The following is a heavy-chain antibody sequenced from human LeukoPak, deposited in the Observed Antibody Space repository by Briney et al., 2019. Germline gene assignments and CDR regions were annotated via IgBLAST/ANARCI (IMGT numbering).Heavy chain of an antibody. CDR2: IRYDGSNK. D-gene: IGHD2-21*02. CDR1: GFTFSSYG. V-gene: IGHV3-30*02. CDR3: AKDSPAVQVVSGPRRDLFVP. Sequence: GGSLRLSCAASGFTFSSYGMHWVRQAPGKGLEWVAFIRYDGSNKYYADSVKGRFTISRDNSKNTLYLQMNSLRAEDTAVYYCAKDSPAVQVVSGPRRDLFVPWGQGTLVTV. J-gene: IGHJ5*02.